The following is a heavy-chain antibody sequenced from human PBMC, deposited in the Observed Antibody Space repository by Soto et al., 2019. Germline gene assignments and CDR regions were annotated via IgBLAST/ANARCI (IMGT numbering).Heavy chain of an antibody. D-gene: IGHD1-26*01. CDR3: ARVAGWVVGATHYFDY. V-gene: IGHV4-38-2*01. Sequence: SDTLSLTCADSGYSISSGYYWGWIRQPPGKGLEWIGSIYHSGSTYYNPSLKSRVTISVDTSKNQFSLKLSSVTAADTAVYYCARVAGWVVGATHYFDYWGQGALVTVSS. CDR1: GYSISSGYY. J-gene: IGHJ4*02. CDR2: IYHSGST.